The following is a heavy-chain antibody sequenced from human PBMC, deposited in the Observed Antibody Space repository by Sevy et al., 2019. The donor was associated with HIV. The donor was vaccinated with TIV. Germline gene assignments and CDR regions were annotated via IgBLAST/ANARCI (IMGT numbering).Heavy chain of an antibody. J-gene: IGHJ4*02. Sequence: SETLSLTCTVSGGSISSYYWSWIRQPPGKGLEWIGYIYYSGSTNYNPSLKSRVTISVDTSKNQFSLKLSSVTAAETAVYYCARDQQLERGVFDYWGQGTLVTVSS. CDR2: IYYSGST. V-gene: IGHV4-59*13. CDR1: GGSISSYY. D-gene: IGHD6-13*01. CDR3: ARDQQLERGVFDY.